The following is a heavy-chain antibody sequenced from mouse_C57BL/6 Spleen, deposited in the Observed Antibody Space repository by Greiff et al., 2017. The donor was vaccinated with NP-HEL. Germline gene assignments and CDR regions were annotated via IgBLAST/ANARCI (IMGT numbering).Heavy chain of an antibody. CDR2: ISSGGSYT. J-gene: IGHJ4*01. Sequence: EVQVVESGGDLVKPGGSLKLSCAASGFTFSSYGMSWVRQTPDKRLEWVATISSGGSYTYYPDSVKGRFTISRDNAKNTLYLQMSSLKSEDTAMYYCARQRLRYAMDYWGHGTSVTVSS. D-gene: IGHD1-2*01. CDR3: ARQRLRYAMDY. CDR1: GFTFSSYG. V-gene: IGHV5-6*01.